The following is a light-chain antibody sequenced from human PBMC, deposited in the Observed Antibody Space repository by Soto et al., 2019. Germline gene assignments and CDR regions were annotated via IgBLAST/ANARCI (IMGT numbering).Light chain of an antibody. CDR2: RNN. V-gene: IGLV1-47*01. Sequence: QSVLTQPPSASGTPGQRVTISCSGSSSNIGSNYVYWYQQLPGTAPKLLIYRNNQRPSGVPDRFSGPKSGTSASLAISGLRSEDEADYYCAAWDDSLSANYVFGTGTKLTVL. CDR3: AAWDDSLSANYV. CDR1: SSNIGSNY. J-gene: IGLJ1*01.